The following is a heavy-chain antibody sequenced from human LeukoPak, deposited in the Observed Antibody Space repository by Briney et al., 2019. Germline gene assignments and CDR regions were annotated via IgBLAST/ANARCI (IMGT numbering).Heavy chain of an antibody. CDR3: AKDISSSWPSMYYFDY. CDR1: GFTFSSYS. V-gene: IGHV3-21*04. D-gene: IGHD6-13*01. Sequence: GGSLRLSCAASGFTFSSYSMNWVRQAPGKGLEWVSSISSSSSYIYYADSVKGRFTISRDNAKNSLYLQMNSLRAEDTALYYCAKDISSSWPSMYYFDYWGQGTLVTVSS. CDR2: ISSSSSYI. J-gene: IGHJ4*02.